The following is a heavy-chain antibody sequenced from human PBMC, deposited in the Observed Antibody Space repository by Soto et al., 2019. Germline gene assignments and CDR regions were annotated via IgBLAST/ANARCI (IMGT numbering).Heavy chain of an antibody. CDR3: ANQRIVVVVAATGWDYYYYGMDV. D-gene: IGHD2-15*01. CDR2: IKQDGSEK. V-gene: IGHV3-7*01. CDR1: GFTFSSYW. Sequence: GGSLRLSCAASGFTFSSYWMSWVRQAPGKGLEWVANIKQDGSEKYYVDSVKGRFTISRDNAKNSLYLQMNSLRAEDTAVYYCANQRIVVVVAATGWDYYYYGMDVWGQGTTVTVS. J-gene: IGHJ6*02.